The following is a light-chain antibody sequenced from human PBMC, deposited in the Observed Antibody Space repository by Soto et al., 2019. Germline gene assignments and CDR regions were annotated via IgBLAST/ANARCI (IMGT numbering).Light chain of an antibody. Sequence: QSALTQPPSASGSPGQSVAISCTGTTSDIGGYNYVSWYQQHPGKAPKLMIHEVNKRPSGVPDRFSGSKSGNTAALTVSGLPAEDEADYYCSSHGGNSPDVFGTGTKLTVL. CDR3: SSHGGNSPDV. V-gene: IGLV2-8*01. CDR2: EVN. J-gene: IGLJ1*01. CDR1: TSDIGGYNY.